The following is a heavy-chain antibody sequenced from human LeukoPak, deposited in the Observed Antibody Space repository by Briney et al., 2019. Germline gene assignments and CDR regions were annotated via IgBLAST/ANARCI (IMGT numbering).Heavy chain of an antibody. J-gene: IGHJ4*02. CDR1: GSSISSGYY. Sequence: PSATLSLTCTVSGSSISSGYYWGWIRQPPGTGLEWLGSIYHSGSTYYNPSLKSRVTISVDTSKIQFSLKLSSVTAADTAVYYCARGHYDSSGHKSPFDYWGQGTLVTVSS. V-gene: IGHV4-38-2*02. D-gene: IGHD3-22*01. CDR2: IYHSGST. CDR3: ARGHYDSSGHKSPFDY.